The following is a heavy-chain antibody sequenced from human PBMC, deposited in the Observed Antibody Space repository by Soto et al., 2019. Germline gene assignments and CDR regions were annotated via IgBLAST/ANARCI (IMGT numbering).Heavy chain of an antibody. CDR1: GFTFSSYA. CDR2: ISYDGSNK. Sequence: QVQLVESGGGVVQPGRSLRLSCAASGFTFSSYAMHWVRQAPGKGLEWVAVISYDGSNKYYADSVKGRFTISRDNSKNTLYLQMNSLRGEDTAVYYGARASIGWNYDYWGQRTRVTVSP. CDR3: ARASIGWNYDY. D-gene: IGHD6-19*01. J-gene: IGHJ4*02. V-gene: IGHV3-30-3*01.